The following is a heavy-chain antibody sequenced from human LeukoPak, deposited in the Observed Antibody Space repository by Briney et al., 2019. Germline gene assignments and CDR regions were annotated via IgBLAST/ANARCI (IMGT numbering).Heavy chain of an antibody. CDR1: GGSISSSSYY. J-gene: IGHJ3*02. Sequence: SETLSLTCTVSGGSISSSSYYWGWIRQPPGKGLEWIGYIYYSGSTNYNPSLKSRVTISVDTSKNQFSLKLSSVTAADTAVYYCARYTKGAFDIWGQGTMVTVSS. CDR2: IYYSGST. CDR3: ARYTKGAFDI. V-gene: IGHV4-61*05.